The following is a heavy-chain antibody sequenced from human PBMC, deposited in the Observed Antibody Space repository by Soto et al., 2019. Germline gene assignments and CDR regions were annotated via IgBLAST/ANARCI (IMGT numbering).Heavy chain of an antibody. Sequence: LSLPCTVSGGSISTYYWSWIRQSPDKGLEWIGYIYRTGSTHYNPSLNSRAAISLGTSRNQFSLQLNSVTAADTAVYFCARQIGDGPFDIWGQGTAVTVSS. D-gene: IGHD3-3*01. J-gene: IGHJ3*02. CDR2: IYRTGST. V-gene: IGHV4-4*09. CDR1: GGSISTYY. CDR3: ARQIGDGPFDI.